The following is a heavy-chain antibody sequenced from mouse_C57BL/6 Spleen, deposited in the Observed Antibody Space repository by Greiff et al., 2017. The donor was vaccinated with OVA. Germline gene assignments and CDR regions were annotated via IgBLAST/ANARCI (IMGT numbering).Heavy chain of an antibody. V-gene: IGHV1-64*01. Sequence: VQLQQPGAELVKPGASVKLSCKASGYTFTSYWMHWVKQRPGQGLEWIGMIHPNSGSTNYNEKFKSKATLTVDKSSSTAYMQLSSLTSEDSAVYYCARWEVYSYAMDYWGQGTSVTVSS. D-gene: IGHD4-1*01. CDR2: IHPNSGST. CDR3: ARWEVYSYAMDY. J-gene: IGHJ4*01. CDR1: GYTFTSYW.